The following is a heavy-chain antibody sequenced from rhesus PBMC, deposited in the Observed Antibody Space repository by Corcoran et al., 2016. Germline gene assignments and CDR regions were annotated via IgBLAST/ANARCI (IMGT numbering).Heavy chain of an antibody. CDR1: GYTFTRYL. V-gene: IGHV1S9*01. CDR3: TRGREGSW. J-gene: IGHJ4*01. Sequence: QVQLVQSGAAGKKPGASVNLSCYAAGYTFTRYLKNWLRQDPGQVLEWMGWINPSSGNTGYAQKFQGRVTMTRDTSTSTAYMELSSLRSEDTAVYYCTRGREGSWWGQGVLVTVSS. D-gene: IGHD6-25*01. CDR2: INPSSGNT.